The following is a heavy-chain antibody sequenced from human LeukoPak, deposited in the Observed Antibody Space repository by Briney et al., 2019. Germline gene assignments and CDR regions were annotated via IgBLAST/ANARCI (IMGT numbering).Heavy chain of an antibody. Sequence: GASVKVSCKASGYTFTGYYMHWVRQAPGQGLEWMGIINPSGGSTSYAQKFQGRVTMTRDMSTSTVYMELSSLRSEDTAVYYCARAGYYDSSGYYRTQFDYWGQGTLVTVSS. J-gene: IGHJ4*02. CDR3: ARAGYYDSSGYYRTQFDY. D-gene: IGHD3-22*01. CDR1: GYTFTGYY. V-gene: IGHV1-46*01. CDR2: INPSGGST.